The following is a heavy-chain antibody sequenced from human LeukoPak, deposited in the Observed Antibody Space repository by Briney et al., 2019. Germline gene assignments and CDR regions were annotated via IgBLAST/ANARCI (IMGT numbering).Heavy chain of an antibody. CDR1: RFTFSSYS. J-gene: IGHJ4*02. CDR2: ISSSGSYI. D-gene: IGHD3-10*01. CDR3: VLLSLTPG. Sequence: GGSLRLSCAASRFTFSSYSMNWVRQAPGKGLEWVSSISSSGSYIYYADSVKGRFTISRDNAKNSLYLQMNSLRAEDTAVYYCVLLSLTPGWGQGTLVTVSS. V-gene: IGHV3-21*01.